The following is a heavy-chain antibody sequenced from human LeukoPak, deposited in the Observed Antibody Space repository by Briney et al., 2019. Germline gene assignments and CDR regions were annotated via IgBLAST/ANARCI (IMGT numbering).Heavy chain of an antibody. D-gene: IGHD3-10*01. V-gene: IGHV4-38-2*02. J-gene: IGHJ2*01. Sequence: SETLSLTCTVSGFSLSSRYYWGWVRQPPGKGLEGIGSMYHGGNTYYNPSLRSRVTISVDTAKNQLSLKLISVTAADTAVYYCARMGGGWDFDLWGRGTLVTVSS. CDR2: MYHGGNT. CDR3: ARMGGGWDFDL. CDR1: GFSLSSRYY.